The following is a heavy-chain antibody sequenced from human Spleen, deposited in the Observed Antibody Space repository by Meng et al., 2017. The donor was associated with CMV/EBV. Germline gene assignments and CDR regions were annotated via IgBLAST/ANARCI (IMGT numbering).Heavy chain of an antibody. V-gene: IGHV3-21*04. CDR1: GFTFSAYS. D-gene: IGHD3-16*01. CDR2: ISSSGSSI. Sequence: GESLKISCAASGFTFSAYSVNWVRQAPGKGLEWVSSISSSGSSISYADSVKGRFTISRDNAKFSLSLQMSSLTFEDTAVYYCVREMMGGYFDYWGQGTQVTVSS. CDR3: VREMMGGYFDY. J-gene: IGHJ4*02.